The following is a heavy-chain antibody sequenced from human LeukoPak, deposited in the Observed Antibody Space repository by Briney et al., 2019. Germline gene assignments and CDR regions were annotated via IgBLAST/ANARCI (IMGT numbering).Heavy chain of an antibody. CDR2: INHSGST. CDR1: GGSFSGYY. V-gene: IGHV4-34*01. D-gene: IGHD3-10*01. Sequence: PLETLSLTCAVYGGSFSGYYWSWIRQPPGKGLEWIGEINHSGSTNYNPSLKSRVTISVDTSKNQFSLKLSSVTAADTAVYYCARGRVLLWFGRAYYYGMDVWGQGTTVTVSS. CDR3: ARGRVLLWFGRAYYYGMDV. J-gene: IGHJ6*02.